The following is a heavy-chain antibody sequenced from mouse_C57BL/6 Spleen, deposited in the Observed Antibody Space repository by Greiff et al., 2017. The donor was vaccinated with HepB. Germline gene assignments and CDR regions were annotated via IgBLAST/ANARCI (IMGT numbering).Heavy chain of an antibody. Sequence: QVQLQQSGAELVKPGASVKLSCKASGYTFTSYWMHWVKQRPGQGLEWIGMIHPNSGSTNYNEKFKSKATLTVDKSSSTAYMQLSSLTSEDSAVYYCARYYGYEHFDYWGQGTTLTVSS. V-gene: IGHV1-64*01. CDR3: ARYYGYEHFDY. CDR1: GYTFTSYW. CDR2: IHPNSGST. D-gene: IGHD2-2*01. J-gene: IGHJ2*01.